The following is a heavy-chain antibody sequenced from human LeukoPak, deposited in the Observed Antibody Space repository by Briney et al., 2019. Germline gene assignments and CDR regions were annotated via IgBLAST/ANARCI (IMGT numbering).Heavy chain of an antibody. Sequence: PSETLSLTCAVYGGSFSGYYWSWIRQPPGKGLEWIGEINHSGSTNYNPSLKSRVTISVDTSKNQFTLKLSSVTAADTAVYYCARARGAIAVAGTGGNYYYYGMDVWGQGTTVTVSS. D-gene: IGHD6-19*01. CDR1: GGSFSGYY. CDR3: ARARGAIAVAGTGGNYYYYGMDV. CDR2: INHSGST. J-gene: IGHJ6*02. V-gene: IGHV4-34*01.